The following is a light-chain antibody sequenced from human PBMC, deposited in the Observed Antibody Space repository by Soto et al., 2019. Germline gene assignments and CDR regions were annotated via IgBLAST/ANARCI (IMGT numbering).Light chain of an antibody. CDR1: STNIGSNT. CDR2: SNN. Sequence: QAVVTQPPSASGTPGQRVTISCSGSSTNIGSNTVNWYQQFPGTAPKLLIYSNNQRSSGVPDRFSGSKSGTSASLAISALQSEDEADYYCAAWDDNLNGGVFGGGTKLTVL. J-gene: IGLJ3*02. V-gene: IGLV1-44*01. CDR3: AAWDDNLNGGV.